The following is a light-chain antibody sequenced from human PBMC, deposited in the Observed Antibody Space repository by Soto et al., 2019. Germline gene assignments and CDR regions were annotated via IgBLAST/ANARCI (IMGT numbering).Light chain of an antibody. J-gene: IGKJ3*01. CDR1: QTINSY. V-gene: IGKV1-39*01. CDR2: DSS. Sequence: IQMTQFPSFLSASVGDRVTITCRASQTINSYLHWYQQKPGEAPKLLIYDSSNLQRGVPSRFSGAGSGTDFTLTISTLQPEDFGTYYCQHGGTYGPGTKVDVK. CDR3: QHGGT.